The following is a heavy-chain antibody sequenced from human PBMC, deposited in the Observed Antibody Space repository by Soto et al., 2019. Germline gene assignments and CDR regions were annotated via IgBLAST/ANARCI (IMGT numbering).Heavy chain of an antibody. J-gene: IGHJ6*02. V-gene: IGHV1-18*01. Sequence: ASVKVSCKASGYTFTSYGISWVRQAPGQGLEWMGWISAYNGNTNYAQKLQGRVTMTTDTSTSTAYMELRSLRSDDTAVYYYTRDSPLVYCSSTGCDTYYYYYYCMDVWGQGTTVTVSS. CDR1: GYTFTSYG. D-gene: IGHD2-2*02. CDR2: ISAYNGNT. CDR3: TRDSPLVYCSSTGCDTYYYYYYCMDV.